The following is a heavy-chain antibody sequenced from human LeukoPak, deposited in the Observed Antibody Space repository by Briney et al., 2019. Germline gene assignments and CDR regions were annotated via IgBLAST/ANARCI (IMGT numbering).Heavy chain of an antibody. V-gene: IGHV3-21*01. CDR3: ARGWEDFWSGYTIYYYYYGMDV. CDR2: ISSSSSYI. J-gene: IGHJ6*02. D-gene: IGHD3-3*01. Sequence: GGSLRLSCAASGFTFSSYSMNWVRQAPGKGLEWVSSISSSSSYIYYADSVKGRFTISRDNAKNSLYLQMNSLRAEDTAVYYCARGWEDFWSGYTIYYYYYGMDVWGQGTTVTVSS. CDR1: GFTFSSYS.